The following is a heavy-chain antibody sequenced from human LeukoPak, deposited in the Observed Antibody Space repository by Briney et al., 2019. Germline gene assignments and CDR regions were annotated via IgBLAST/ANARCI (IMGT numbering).Heavy chain of an antibody. Sequence: ASVKVPCKASEYTFTGYYMNWVRQAPGQGLEWMGSIKPNSGGTNYAQKFQGRVTMTRDTSISTAYMELSRLRSDDTAVYYCARLYSSSWSMWVNFDYWGQGTLVTVSS. D-gene: IGHD6-13*01. J-gene: IGHJ4*02. CDR1: EYTFTGYY. V-gene: IGHV1-2*02. CDR2: IKPNSGGT. CDR3: ARLYSSSWSMWVNFDY.